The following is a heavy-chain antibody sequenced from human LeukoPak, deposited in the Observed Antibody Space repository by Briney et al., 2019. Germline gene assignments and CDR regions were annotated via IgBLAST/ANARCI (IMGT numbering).Heavy chain of an antibody. CDR1: GFTFSSHA. CDR3: AKRPSSSTTGSASAFDI. D-gene: IGHD2-2*01. CDR2: ISDGGGTT. J-gene: IGHJ3*02. Sequence: QPGGSLRLSCAASGFTFSSHAMSWVRQAPGKGLEWVSAISDGGGTTFYADSVKGRFAISRDNSKNTLFLQMNSLRAEDTALYYCAKRPSSSTTGSASAFDIWGQGTMVTVSS. V-gene: IGHV3-23*01.